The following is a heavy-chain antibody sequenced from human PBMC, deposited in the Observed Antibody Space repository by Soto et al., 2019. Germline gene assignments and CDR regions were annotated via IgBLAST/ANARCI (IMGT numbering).Heavy chain of an antibody. CDR1: GYTLTELS. CDR2: FDPEDGET. Sequence: QVQLVQSGAEVKKPGASVKVSCKVSGYTLTELSMHWVRQAPGKGLEWMGGFDPEDGETIYAQKFQGRVTMTEDTSTDTAYMELSSLRSEDTAVYYCATDLHDSSGYYLKVSYYFDYWGQGTLVTVSS. D-gene: IGHD3-22*01. V-gene: IGHV1-24*01. J-gene: IGHJ4*02. CDR3: ATDLHDSSGYYLKVSYYFDY.